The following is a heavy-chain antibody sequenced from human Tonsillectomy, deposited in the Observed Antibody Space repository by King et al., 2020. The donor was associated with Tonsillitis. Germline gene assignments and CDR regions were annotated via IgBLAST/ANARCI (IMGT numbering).Heavy chain of an antibody. Sequence: VQLVESGGGVVQPGRSLRLSCAASGFTFSSYGMHWVRQAPGTGLEWVAVIWYDGINKYYADSVKGRFTISRDNSKKTVYLQMNSLRAEDTAVYYCARDTSGTHFDYWGQGTLVTVSS. CDR3: ARDTSGTHFDY. CDR2: IWYDGINK. V-gene: IGHV3-33*01. D-gene: IGHD1-1*01. J-gene: IGHJ4*02. CDR1: GFTFSSYG.